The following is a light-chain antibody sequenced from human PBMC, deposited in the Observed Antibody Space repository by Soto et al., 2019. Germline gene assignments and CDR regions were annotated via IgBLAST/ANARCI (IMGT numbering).Light chain of an antibody. Sequence: DIQMTQSPSSLSASVGDRVTITCRASQSISRCLNWYQQKPERPPKLLICAASSLQSDVPSRFSGSGSGTDFALTITSLQPEDFATYYCQHSLGTPAAFGLGTKVDIK. V-gene: IGKV1-39*01. CDR2: AAS. CDR1: QSISRC. J-gene: IGKJ1*01. CDR3: QHSLGTPAA.